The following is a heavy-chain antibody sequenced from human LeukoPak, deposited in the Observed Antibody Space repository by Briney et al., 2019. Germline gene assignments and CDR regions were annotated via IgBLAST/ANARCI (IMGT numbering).Heavy chain of an antibody. CDR3: ARAGYSYGTGYYFDY. V-gene: IGHV4-59*01. CDR1: GGSISPYF. D-gene: IGHD5-18*01. Sequence: SETLSLTCTVSGGSISPYFWSWIRQPPGKGLEWIGYIYYSGSTNYNPSLKSRVTISLDTSKNQFSLKLSSVTAADAAVYYCARAGYSYGTGYYFDYWGQGALVTVSS. J-gene: IGHJ4*02. CDR2: IYYSGST.